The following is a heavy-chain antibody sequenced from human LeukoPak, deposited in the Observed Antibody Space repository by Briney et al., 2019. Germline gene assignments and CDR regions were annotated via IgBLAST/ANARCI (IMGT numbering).Heavy chain of an antibody. CDR3: AVGAIFGVVINLFDY. J-gene: IGHJ4*02. V-gene: IGHV3-30*02. CDR1: GFTFSSYG. D-gene: IGHD3-3*01. CDR2: IRYDGSNK. Sequence: GGSLRLSCAASGFTFSSYGMHWVRQAPGKGLEWVAFIRYDGSNKYYADSVKGRFTISRDNSKNTLYLQMNSLRAEDTAVYYCAVGAIFGVVINLFDYWGQGTLVTVSS.